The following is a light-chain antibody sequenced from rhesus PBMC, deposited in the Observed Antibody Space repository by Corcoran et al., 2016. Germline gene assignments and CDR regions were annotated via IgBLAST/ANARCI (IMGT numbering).Light chain of an antibody. CDR1: RGVTND. J-gene: IGKJ4*01. CDR3: QHYYNNPT. V-gene: IGKV1-25*01. Sequence: DIQMTQSPSSLSASVGDRVTITCRASRGVTNDLAWYQQKPGETPRLLIYEASSLQRGIPARFSGSGSGTDFTLTISSLQSEDFATYYCQHYYNNPTFGGGTKVEIK. CDR2: EAS.